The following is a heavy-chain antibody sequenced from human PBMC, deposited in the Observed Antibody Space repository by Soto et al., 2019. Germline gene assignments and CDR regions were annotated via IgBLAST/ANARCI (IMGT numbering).Heavy chain of an antibody. V-gene: IGHV1-3*01. D-gene: IGHD3-16*02. CDR1: GYTFTSYA. CDR3: ARGPVLYDYVWGSYRLTAYYFDY. CDR2: INAGNGNT. Sequence: QVQLVQSGAEVKKPGASVKVSCKASGYTFTSYAMHWVRQAPGQRLEWMGWINAGNGNTKYSQKFQGRVTITRDTSVSTAYMELSSLRSEDTAVYYCARGPVLYDYVWGSYRLTAYYFDYWGQGTLVTVSS. J-gene: IGHJ4*02.